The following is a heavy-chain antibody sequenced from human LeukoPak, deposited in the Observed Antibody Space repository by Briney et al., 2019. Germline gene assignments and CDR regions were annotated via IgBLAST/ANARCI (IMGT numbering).Heavy chain of an antibody. V-gene: IGHV3-33*01. Sequence: GGSLRLSCAASGFTFNSYDMHWIRQAPGKGLEWVALIWYDGSNKYYPDSVKGRFTISRDNSKNTLYLQMNSLRAEDTAVYYCARYVGGGNSGGFDYWGQGTLVIVSS. D-gene: IGHD4-23*01. J-gene: IGHJ4*02. CDR3: ARYVGGGNSGGFDY. CDR1: GFTFNSYD. CDR2: IWYDGSNK.